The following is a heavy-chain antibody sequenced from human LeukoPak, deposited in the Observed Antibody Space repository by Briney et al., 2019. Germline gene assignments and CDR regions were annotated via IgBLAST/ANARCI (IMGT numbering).Heavy chain of an antibody. V-gene: IGHV4-34*01. CDR3: ARLGYCSSTSCSDLDY. CDR1: GGSFSGYY. CDR2: INHSGST. J-gene: IGHJ4*02. Sequence: PSETLSLTCAVYGGSFSGYYWSWIRQPPGKGLEWIGEINHSGSTNYNPSLKSRVTISVDASKNQFSLKLSSVTAADTAVYYCARLGYCSSTSCSDLDYWGQGTLVTVSS. D-gene: IGHD2-2*01.